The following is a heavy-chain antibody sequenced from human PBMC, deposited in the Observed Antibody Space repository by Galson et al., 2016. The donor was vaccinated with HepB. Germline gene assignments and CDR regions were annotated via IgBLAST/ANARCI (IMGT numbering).Heavy chain of an antibody. CDR3: AKGGAYDS. J-gene: IGHJ4*02. CDR2: ISGDGDST. CDR1: GFTFSSSS. V-gene: IGHV3-23*01. Sequence: SLRLSCAASGFTFSSSSMSWLRQAPGKGLEWVSAISGDGDSTYYIDSVEDRFTTSKDKSKNTLYLQLSSLRVEDTAVYYCAKGGAYDSWGQGTLVTVSS.